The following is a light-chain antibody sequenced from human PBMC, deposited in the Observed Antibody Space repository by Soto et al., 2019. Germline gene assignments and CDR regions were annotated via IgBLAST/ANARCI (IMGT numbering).Light chain of an antibody. CDR1: ESISRW. Sequence: DIQMTQSPSTVSASVGDRVTITCRASESISRWLAWYQQRPGKPPNLLIYKASTLGSGVPSGFSGTGSGTEITLTISSLQPDDFANYYCQQYHSYWTFGQGTKVDIK. CDR3: QQYHSYWT. V-gene: IGKV1-5*03. J-gene: IGKJ1*01. CDR2: KAS.